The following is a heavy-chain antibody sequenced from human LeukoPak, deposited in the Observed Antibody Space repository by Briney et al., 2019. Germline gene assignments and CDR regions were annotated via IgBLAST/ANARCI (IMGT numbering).Heavy chain of an antibody. D-gene: IGHD5-12*01. Sequence: GGSLRLSCAASRFTFSSYGVHWVRQAPGKGLEWVAFIRYDGSNKYYADSVKGRFTISGDNSKNTLYLQMSSLRAEDTAVYYCAKDLESGYDSHDWGQGTLVTVSS. CDR1: RFTFSSYG. V-gene: IGHV3-30*02. CDR2: IRYDGSNK. J-gene: IGHJ4*02. CDR3: AKDLESGYDSHD.